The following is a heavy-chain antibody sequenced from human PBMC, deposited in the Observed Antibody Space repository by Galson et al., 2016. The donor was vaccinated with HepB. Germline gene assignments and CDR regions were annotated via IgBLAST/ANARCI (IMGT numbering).Heavy chain of an antibody. CDR2: VNQDGGEK. CDR1: GFTFSYYW. CDR3: ARDGLGTVAAASALGN. V-gene: IGHV3-7*01. Sequence: SLRLSCAASGFTFSYYWMSWVRQAPGKGLEWVANVNQDGGEKYYVASVKGRFTISRDNAKNSLYLQMNSLRVEDTAVYYCARDGLGTVAAASALGNWGQGTLVTASS. D-gene: IGHD6-25*01. J-gene: IGHJ4*02.